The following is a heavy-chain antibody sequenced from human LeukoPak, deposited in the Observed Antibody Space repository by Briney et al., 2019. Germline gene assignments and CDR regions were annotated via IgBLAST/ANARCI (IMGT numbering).Heavy chain of an antibody. CDR2: IYSGGST. CDR1: GFTVNNNY. Sequence: GGSLRLSCAASGFTVNNNYLTWVRQAPGKGLEWVSVIYSGGSTYYADSVKGRFTISRDNSKNTLYLQMNSLRAEDTAVYYCASLPFYGDYEHLDYWGQGTLVTVSS. D-gene: IGHD4-17*01. CDR3: ASLPFYGDYEHLDY. J-gene: IGHJ4*02. V-gene: IGHV3-66*01.